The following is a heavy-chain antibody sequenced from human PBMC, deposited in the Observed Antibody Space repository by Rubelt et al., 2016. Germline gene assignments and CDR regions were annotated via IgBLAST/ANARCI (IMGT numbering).Heavy chain of an antibody. CDR2: IYWDDDK. V-gene: IGHV2-5*02. J-gene: IGHJ4*02. CDR3: AQYYYDSSGYYSTFDY. Sequence: QITLKESGPTLVKPTQTLTLTCTFSGFSLSTSGVGVGWIRQPPGKALEWFALIYWDDDKRYSPSLKSRLTITKETSKNQVVLTRTNMDPVDTATYYCAQYYYDSSGYYSTFDYWGQGTLVTVSS. D-gene: IGHD3-22*01. CDR1: GFSLSTSGVG.